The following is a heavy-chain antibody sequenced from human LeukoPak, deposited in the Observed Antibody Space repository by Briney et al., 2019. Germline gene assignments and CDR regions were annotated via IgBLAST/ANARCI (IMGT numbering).Heavy chain of an antibody. CDR2: IHTSGST. Sequence: PSETLSLTCTVSGGSISSGTYYWSWIRQPAGKGLEWIGRIHTSGSTNYNPSLKSRVTISVDTSKNQFSLKLSSVTAADTAVYYCARDLGIVVVPAAPDVWGKGTTVTVSS. D-gene: IGHD2-2*01. J-gene: IGHJ6*04. CDR1: GGSISSGTYY. CDR3: ARDLGIVVVPAAPDV. V-gene: IGHV4-61*02.